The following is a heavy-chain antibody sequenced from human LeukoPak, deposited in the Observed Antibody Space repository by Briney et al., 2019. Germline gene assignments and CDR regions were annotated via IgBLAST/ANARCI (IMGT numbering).Heavy chain of an antibody. J-gene: IGHJ6*02. CDR3: TTGEFDGSGSYGYYFGMDV. CDR1: GFTFSNAW. V-gene: IGHV3-15*01. Sequence: GGSLRLSCAASGFTFSNAWMSWVRQAPGKGLEWVGRIKSKTDGGTTDYAAPVKGRFTISRDDSKNTLYLQMNSLKTEDTAVYYCTTGEFDGSGSYGYYFGMDVWGQGTTVTVSS. CDR2: IKSKTDGGTT. D-gene: IGHD3-10*01.